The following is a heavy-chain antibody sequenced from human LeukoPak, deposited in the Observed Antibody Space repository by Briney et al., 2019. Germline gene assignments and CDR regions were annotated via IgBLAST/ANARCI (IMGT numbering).Heavy chain of an antibody. Sequence: RAGESLRLSCAASGFTFTTYAMNWVRQVPGKGLEWVSGITANSGSTYYADSVQGRFAVSRDNSKNTVYLRMSGLRADDTAVYYCATGLNSGGAFDIWGQGTMVTVSS. CDR3: ATGLNSGGAFDI. J-gene: IGHJ3*02. CDR1: GFTFTTYA. CDR2: ITANSGST. V-gene: IGHV3-23*01. D-gene: IGHD1-26*01.